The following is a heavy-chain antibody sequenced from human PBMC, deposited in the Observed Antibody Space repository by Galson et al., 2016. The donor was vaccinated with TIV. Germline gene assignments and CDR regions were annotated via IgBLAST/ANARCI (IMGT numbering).Heavy chain of an antibody. J-gene: IGHJ4*02. V-gene: IGHV3-7*01. Sequence: SLRLSCAASGFTFSGSWMSWVRQAPGKGLEWVANIKQDGSEKYYVNSVKGRFTISRDNAKDSVYLQMNSLRAADTAVYYCARGPHHDGTNFDYWAQGTLVTVSS. D-gene: IGHD5-24*01. CDR1: GFTFSGSW. CDR2: IKQDGSEK. CDR3: ARGPHHDGTNFDY.